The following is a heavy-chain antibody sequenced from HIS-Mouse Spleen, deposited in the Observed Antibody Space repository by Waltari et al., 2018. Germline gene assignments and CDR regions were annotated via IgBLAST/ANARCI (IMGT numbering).Heavy chain of an antibody. J-gene: IGHJ2*01. Sequence: QLQLQESGPGLVKPSETLSLPCTVSGGSISSSSYYWGWIRQPPGKGLEWIGSIYYSGSTYYNPSLKSRVTISVDTSKNQFSLKLSSVTAADTAVYYCAREIPYSSSWYDWYFDLWGQGTLVTVSS. CDR1: GGSISSSSYY. CDR3: AREIPYSSSWYDWYFDL. CDR2: IYYSGST. D-gene: IGHD6-13*01. V-gene: IGHV4-39*07.